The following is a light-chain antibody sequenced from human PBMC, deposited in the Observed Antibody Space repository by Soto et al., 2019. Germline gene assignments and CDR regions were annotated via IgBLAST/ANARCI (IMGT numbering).Light chain of an antibody. J-gene: IGKJ5*01. CDR3: QQRSNWPPL. V-gene: IGKV3-11*01. Sequence: PGERATLSCRASQSVGSYLVWYQQKPGQAPRLLIHGASNRATGIPARFSGSGSGTDFTLTISSLEPEDFAVYYCQQRSNWPPLFGQGTRLEIK. CDR1: QSVGSY. CDR2: GAS.